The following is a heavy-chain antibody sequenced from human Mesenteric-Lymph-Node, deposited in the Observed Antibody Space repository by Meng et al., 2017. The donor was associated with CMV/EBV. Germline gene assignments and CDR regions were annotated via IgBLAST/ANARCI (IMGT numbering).Heavy chain of an antibody. CDR1: GFTFSSCN. CDR3: ARLDAGATDY. Sequence: LSCAAFGFTFSSCNMNWVRQAPGKGLEWVSSISTGGSYIYYADSIKGRFTISRDNAKNSLYLQMNSLRAEDTAVYYCARLDAGATDYWGQGTLVTVSS. CDR2: ISTGGSYI. V-gene: IGHV3-21*01. J-gene: IGHJ4*02. D-gene: IGHD1-26*01.